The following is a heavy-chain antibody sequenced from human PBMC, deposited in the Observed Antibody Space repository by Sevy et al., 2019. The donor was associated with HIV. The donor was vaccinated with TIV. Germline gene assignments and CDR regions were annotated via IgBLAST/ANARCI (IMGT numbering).Heavy chain of an antibody. CDR2: VYYSGST. D-gene: IGHD3-10*01. CDR3: ARRGAGPAFDV. V-gene: IGHV4-39*02. J-gene: IGHJ3*01. CDR1: GGSIISSTYY. Sequence: SETLSLTCTVSGGSIISSTYYWGWIRQPPGKGLEWIGSVYYSGSTYYNPSLRSRVTISVDMFKDHFSLKLSSVTAADTAVHYCARRGAGPAFDVWGQGTMVTVSS.